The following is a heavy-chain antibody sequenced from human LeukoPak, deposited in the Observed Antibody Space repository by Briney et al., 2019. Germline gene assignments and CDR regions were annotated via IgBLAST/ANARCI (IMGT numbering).Heavy chain of an antibody. J-gene: IGHJ4*02. V-gene: IGHV3-11*01. D-gene: IGHD1-26*01. Sequence: GGSLRLSCAASGFTFSDYYMTWIRQAPGKGLEWISYISSSGSTIYYADSVKGRFTISRDNAKSSLYLQMNSLRAEDTAIYYCARLSGSYGYFDYWGQGTLVTVSS. CDR1: GFTFSDYY. CDR3: ARLSGSYGYFDY. CDR2: ISSSGSTI.